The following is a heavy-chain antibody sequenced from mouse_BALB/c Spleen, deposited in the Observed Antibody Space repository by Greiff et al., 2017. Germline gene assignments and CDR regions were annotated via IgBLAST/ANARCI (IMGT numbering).Heavy chain of an antibody. CDR1: GYSFTGYY. D-gene: IGHD2-4*01. CDR2: VNPNNGGT. J-gene: IGHJ2*01. CDR3: ARGGTMITTEGDY. V-gene: IGHV1-26*01. Sequence: EVQLQQSGPELVKPGASVKISCKASGYSFTGYYMHWVKQSHGKSLEWIGRVNPNNGGTSYNQKFKGKAILTVDKSSSTAYMELRSLTSEDSAVYYCARGGTMITTEGDYWGQGTTLTVSS.